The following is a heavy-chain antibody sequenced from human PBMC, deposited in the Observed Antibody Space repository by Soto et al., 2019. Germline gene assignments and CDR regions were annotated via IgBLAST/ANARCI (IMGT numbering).Heavy chain of an antibody. V-gene: IGHV5-51*01. Sequence: GESLKISCKGSGYSFTSYWIGWVRQMPGKGLEWMGIIYPGDSDTRYSPSFQGQVTISADKSISTAYLQWSSLKASDTAMYYCARPRRPGSGYEPFDYWGKGTRVTVSS. D-gene: IGHD5-12*01. CDR1: GYSFTSYW. CDR3: ARPRRPGSGYEPFDY. J-gene: IGHJ4*02. CDR2: IYPGDSDT.